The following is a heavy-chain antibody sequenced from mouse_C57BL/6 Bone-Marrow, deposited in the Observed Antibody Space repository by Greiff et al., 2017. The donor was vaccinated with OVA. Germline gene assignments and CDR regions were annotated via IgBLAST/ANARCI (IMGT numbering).Heavy chain of an antibody. D-gene: IGHD1-1*01. CDR3: ARGGLDGSSYPWYFDV. V-gene: IGHV1-78*01. CDR1: GYTFTDHT. Sequence: QVQLQQSDAELVKPGASVKISCKVSGYTFTDHTIHWMKQRPEQGLEWIGYIYPRDGSTKYNEKFKGKATLTADKSSSTAYMQLNSLTSADSAVYFCARGGLDGSSYPWYFDVWGTGTTVTVSS. J-gene: IGHJ1*03. CDR2: IYPRDGST.